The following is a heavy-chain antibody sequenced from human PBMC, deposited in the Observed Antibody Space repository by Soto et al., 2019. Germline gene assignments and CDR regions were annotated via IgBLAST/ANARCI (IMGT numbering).Heavy chain of an antibody. V-gene: IGHV2-26*01. CDR2: IFSNDEK. D-gene: IGHD3-22*01. J-gene: IGHJ4*02. CDR1: GIALSNGRMG. Sequence: QVTLKESGPVLVKPTETITLTCTVSGIALSNGRMGVSWIRQPPGKALEWLAHIFSNDEKSYSTSLKSRLTISKDTSKSQVVLTMINMDPVDTATYYGARMSFTMTADYWGEGTLVTVSS. CDR3: ARMSFTMTADY.